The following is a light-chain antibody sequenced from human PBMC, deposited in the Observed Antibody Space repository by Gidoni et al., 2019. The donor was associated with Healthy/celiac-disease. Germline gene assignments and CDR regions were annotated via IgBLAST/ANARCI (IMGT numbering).Light chain of an antibody. J-gene: IGKJ2*01. CDR1: QSVSSN. V-gene: IGKV3-15*01. Sequence: EIVMPQYPATLSVSPGERATLSCRASQSVSSNLAWYQQKPGQAPRLPIYGASTRATGIPARFSGSGSGTEFTLTISSLQSEDFAVYYCQQYNNWPPYTFGQGTKLEIK. CDR2: GAS. CDR3: QQYNNWPPYT.